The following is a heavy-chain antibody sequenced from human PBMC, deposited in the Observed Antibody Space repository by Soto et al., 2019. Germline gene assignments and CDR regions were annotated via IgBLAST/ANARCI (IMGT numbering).Heavy chain of an antibody. CDR2: IYWDDDK. V-gene: IGHV2-5*02. D-gene: IGHD5-12*01. CDR1: GFSLTTSGVG. J-gene: IGHJ4*02. CDR3: AHLATSSVGDS. Sequence: QITLKESGPTLVKPTQTLTLTCTFSGFSLTTSGVGVGWIRQPPGKALEWLALIYWDDDKRYSPSLRSRLTXHXXTSKNQVVLTMTNMDPVDTATYYCAHLATSSVGDSWGQGTLVTVSS.